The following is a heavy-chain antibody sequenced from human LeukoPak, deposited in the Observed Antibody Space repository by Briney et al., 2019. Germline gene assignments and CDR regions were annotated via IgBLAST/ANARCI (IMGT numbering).Heavy chain of an antibody. D-gene: IGHD3-3*01. CDR1: GFTFSSYA. J-gene: IGHJ4*02. V-gene: IGHV3-30*01. CDR3: ARDDYDFWSGYYALGY. Sequence: GGSLRLSCAASGFTFSSYAMHWVRQAPGKGLEWVAVISYDGSNKYYADSVKGRFTISRDNSKNTLYLQMNSLRAEDTAVYYCARDDYDFWSGYYALGYWGQGTLVTASS. CDR2: ISYDGSNK.